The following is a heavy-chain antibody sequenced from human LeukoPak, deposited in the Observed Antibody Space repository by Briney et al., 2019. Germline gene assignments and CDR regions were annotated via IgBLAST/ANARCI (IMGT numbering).Heavy chain of an antibody. Sequence: SETLSLTCTVSGGSVSSGSYYWSWIRQPPGKGLEWIGYIYYSGSTNYNPSLKSRVTISVDTSKNQFSLKLSSVTAADTAVYYCARWGEGDYWGQGTLVTVSS. CDR1: GGSVSSGSYY. D-gene: IGHD3-16*01. CDR2: IYYSGST. V-gene: IGHV4-61*01. J-gene: IGHJ4*02. CDR3: ARWGEGDY.